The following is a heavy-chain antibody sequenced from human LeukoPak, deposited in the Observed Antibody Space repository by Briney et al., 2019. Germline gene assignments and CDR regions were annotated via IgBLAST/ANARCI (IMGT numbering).Heavy chain of an antibody. D-gene: IGHD2-2*01. CDR3: GGYCSSTSCCIGGIDY. CDR1: GGSISSGDYY. Sequence: PSETLSLTCTVSGGSISSGDYYWSWIRQPPGKGLEWIGYIYYSGSTYYNPSLKSRVTISVDTSKNQFSLKLSSVTAADTAVYYCGGYCSSTSCCIGGIDYWGQGTLVTVSS. CDR2: IYYSGST. J-gene: IGHJ4*02. V-gene: IGHV4-30-4*08.